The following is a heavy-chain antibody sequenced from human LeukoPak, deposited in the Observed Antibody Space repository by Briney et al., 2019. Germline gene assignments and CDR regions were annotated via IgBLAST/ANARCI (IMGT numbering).Heavy chain of an antibody. V-gene: IGHV3-48*01. CDR1: GFTFSNYG. CDR2: VSYSSSSL. Sequence: GGSLRLSCAASGFTFSNYGMNWVRQAPGKGLEWISFVSYSSSSLYYADSVKGRFTISRDNAKNLLYLQLSSLRAEDTAVYYCAREPRIAVAGRYYFDYWGQGTLVTVTS. J-gene: IGHJ4*02. D-gene: IGHD6-19*01. CDR3: AREPRIAVAGRYYFDY.